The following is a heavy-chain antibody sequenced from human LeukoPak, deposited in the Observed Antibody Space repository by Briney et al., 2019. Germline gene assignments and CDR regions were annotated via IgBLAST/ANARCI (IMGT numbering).Heavy chain of an antibody. Sequence: SETLSLTCTVSGGSISSYYWGWIRQPPGKGLEWIGYIYYSGSTNYNPSLKSRVTISVDTSKNQFSLKLSSVTAADTAVYYCARDTAAAGTVFDYWGQGTLVTVSS. V-gene: IGHV4-59*12. D-gene: IGHD6-13*01. CDR1: GGSISSYY. CDR3: ARDTAAAGTVFDY. J-gene: IGHJ4*02. CDR2: IYYSGST.